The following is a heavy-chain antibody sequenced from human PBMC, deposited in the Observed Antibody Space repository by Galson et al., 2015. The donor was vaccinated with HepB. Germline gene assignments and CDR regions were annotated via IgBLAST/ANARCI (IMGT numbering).Heavy chain of an antibody. J-gene: IGHJ6*02. CDR3: ARHRGKELLDYYYYYGMDV. D-gene: IGHD1-7*01. V-gene: IGHV5-51*01. Sequence: QSGAEVKKPGESLKISCKGSGYSFTSYWIGWVRQMPGKGLEWMGIIYPGDSDTRYSPSFQGQVTISADKSISTAYLQWSSLKASDTAMYYCARHRGKELLDYYYYYGMDVWGQGTTVTVSS. CDR1: GYSFTSYW. CDR2: IYPGDSDT.